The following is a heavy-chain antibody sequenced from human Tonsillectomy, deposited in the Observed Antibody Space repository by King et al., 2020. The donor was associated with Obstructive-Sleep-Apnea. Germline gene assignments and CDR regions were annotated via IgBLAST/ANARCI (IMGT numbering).Heavy chain of an antibody. J-gene: IGHJ5*02. V-gene: IGHV4-39*02. Sequence: LQLQESGPRLVKPSETLSLTCTVSGGSSSSGSFYWGWIRQPPGKGLEWIGSIFHSGSTSYSPSLKSRATMSLDMSKNQFSLRLTSVTAADTAVYYCARDSPLDEDSGYYFNWFDPWGQGKLVTVSS. CDR1: GGSSSSGSFY. CDR2: IFHSGST. D-gene: IGHD3-22*01. CDR3: ARDSPLDEDSGYYFNWFDP.